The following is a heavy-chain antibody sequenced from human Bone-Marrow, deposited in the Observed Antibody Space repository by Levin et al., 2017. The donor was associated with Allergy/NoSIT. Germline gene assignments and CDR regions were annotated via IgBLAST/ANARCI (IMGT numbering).Heavy chain of an antibody. CDR2: IYYSGST. CDR1: GGSIGSYY. V-gene: IGHV4-59*01. CDR3: ARALLFFESWYFDL. Sequence: SETLSLTCTVSGGSIGSYYWGWIRQPPGKELEWIGYIYYSGSTNYNPSLKSRVTISLDTSKSQFSLKLGSVTAADTAVYYCARALLFFESWYFDLWVRGTLITVS. D-gene: IGHD3-3*01. J-gene: IGHJ2*01.